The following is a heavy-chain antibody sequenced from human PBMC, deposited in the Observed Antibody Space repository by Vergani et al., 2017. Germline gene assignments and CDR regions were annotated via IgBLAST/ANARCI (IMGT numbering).Heavy chain of an antibody. CDR2: IWYDGSKE. V-gene: IGHV3-33*01. J-gene: IGHJ6*03. CDR1: GFTLSSHA. Sequence: QVQLEESGGGVVQPGRSLRLSCAGSGFTLSSHAMHWVRQAPGKGLEWVAFIWYDGSKEYYADSVKGRFTISRDNSKNTLYLQMNNLRAADTAVYYCARSGYCAHGVCYMTYYYYMDVWGKGTAVTASS. D-gene: IGHD2-8*01. CDR3: ARSGYCAHGVCYMTYYYYMDV.